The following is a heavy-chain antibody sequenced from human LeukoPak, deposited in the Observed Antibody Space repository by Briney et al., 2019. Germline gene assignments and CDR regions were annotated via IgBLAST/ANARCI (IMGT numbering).Heavy chain of an antibody. V-gene: IGHV3-30-3*01. D-gene: IGHD1-26*01. J-gene: IGHJ4*02. CDR3: AREWELDY. Sequence: GGSLRLSCAASGFTFSSYAMHWVRQAPGKGLEWVAVISYDGSNKYYADSVKGRFTISRDNSKNTLYLQMNSLRAEDTAVHYCAREWELDYWGQGTLVTVSS. CDR1: GFTFSSYA. CDR2: ISYDGSNK.